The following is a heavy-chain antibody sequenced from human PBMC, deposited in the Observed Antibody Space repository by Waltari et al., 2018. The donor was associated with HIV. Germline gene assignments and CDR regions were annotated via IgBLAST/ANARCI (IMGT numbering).Heavy chain of an antibody. Sequence: QLIQSTSALKRPGASVTISCQVSGYPISDFSMQWVRQGRGQRLEWMGGFDPKNGKPVYSQRFWGRVSLAEDTSEDTAFLELNRLTSDDTAVYYCVTLYNESPLYSNFWGQGTLVTV. J-gene: IGHJ1*01. V-gene: IGHV1-24*01. D-gene: IGHD2-15*01. CDR3: VTLYNESPLYSNF. CDR2: FDPKNGKP. CDR1: GYPISDFS.